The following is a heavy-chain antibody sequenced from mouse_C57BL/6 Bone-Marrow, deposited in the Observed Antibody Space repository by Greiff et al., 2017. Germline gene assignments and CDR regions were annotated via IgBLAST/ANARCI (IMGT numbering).Heavy chain of an antibody. CDR2: MHPNGGSP. V-gene: IGHV1-64*01. D-gene: IGHD2-4*01. Sequence: VQLQQPGAELVKPGASVKLSCKASGYTFTNYWMHWVKQRPGQGLEWIGMMHPNGGSPDYNEKFKSEATLSVDKSSRTDYMELSSLTSEDSAVYYCASSYDYDDYTMDYWGQGTSVTVSS. CDR3: ASSYDYDDYTMDY. J-gene: IGHJ4*01. CDR1: GYTFTNYW.